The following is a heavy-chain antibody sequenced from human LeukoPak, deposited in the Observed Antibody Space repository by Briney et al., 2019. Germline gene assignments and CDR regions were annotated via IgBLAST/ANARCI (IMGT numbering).Heavy chain of an antibody. D-gene: IGHD4-17*01. Sequence: TGGSLRLSCAASGFNFDDYAMYWVRQGSGKGLEWVSGINWNGGDIAYADSVKGRFTISRDNAENSLYLHMNSLRVEDTALYYCAKDPIHDYGDYIAAFDIWGQGTMVTVSS. CDR3: AKDPIHDYGDYIAAFDI. J-gene: IGHJ3*02. V-gene: IGHV3-9*01. CDR1: GFNFDDYA. CDR2: INWNGGDI.